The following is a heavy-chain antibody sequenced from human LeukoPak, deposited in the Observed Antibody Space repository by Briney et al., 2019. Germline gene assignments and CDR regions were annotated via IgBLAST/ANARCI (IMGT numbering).Heavy chain of an antibody. CDR3: AKSGGYYDSSGYYYVDY. V-gene: IGHV3-30*18. D-gene: IGHD3-22*01. CDR1: GFTFSSCG. Sequence: GGSLRLSCAASGFTFSSCGMHWVRQAPGKGLEWVAVISFDGSNKYYTDSVKGRFTISRDNSKNTLYLQMSSLRAENTAVYYCAKSGGYYDSSGYYYVDYWGQGTLVTVSS. CDR2: ISFDGSNK. J-gene: IGHJ4*02.